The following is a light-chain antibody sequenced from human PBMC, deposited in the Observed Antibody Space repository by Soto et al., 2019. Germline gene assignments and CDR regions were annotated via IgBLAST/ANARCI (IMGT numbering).Light chain of an antibody. CDR1: QSIGSY. Sequence: DIVLTQSPATLSLSPGERATLSCRASQSIGSYLAWYQHKPGQAPRLLIYATSDRATGIPPRFSGSGFGTDFTLTISSLEPEDFAVYYCQQRTDWPLAFGAGTKVDIK. V-gene: IGKV3-11*01. CDR3: QQRTDWPLA. CDR2: ATS. J-gene: IGKJ4*01.